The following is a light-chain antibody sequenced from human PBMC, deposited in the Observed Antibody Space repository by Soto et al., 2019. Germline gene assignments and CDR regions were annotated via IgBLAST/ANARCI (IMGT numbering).Light chain of an antibody. CDR3: HQDFNLPWT. J-gene: IGKJ1*01. V-gene: IGKV3D-15*02. Sequence: EIVLTQSPGTLSVSPGERATLSCRASQNLSSNLAWYQQKPGQAPRLLIYAASTRATGIPDRFSGSGSGTDFTLTISSLQPEDFAVYFCHQDFNLPWTFGQGTKVDIK. CDR2: AAS. CDR1: QNLSSN.